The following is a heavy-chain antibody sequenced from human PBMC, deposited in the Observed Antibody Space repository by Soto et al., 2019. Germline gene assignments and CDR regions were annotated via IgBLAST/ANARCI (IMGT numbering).Heavy chain of an antibody. CDR1: GFIFEDYG. CDR3: AKVGSFAVVEFEH. J-gene: IGHJ4*02. Sequence: EVQLVESGGALVQPGRSLRLSCAGSGFIFEDYGMHWVRQAPGKGLEWVAGISWNRETIAYADSVKGRFTISRDNTKNSLYLEMNNVRTEDTALYYCAKVGSFAVVEFEHWGQGTQVTVSS. V-gene: IGHV3-9*01. CDR2: ISWNRETI. D-gene: IGHD3-3*01.